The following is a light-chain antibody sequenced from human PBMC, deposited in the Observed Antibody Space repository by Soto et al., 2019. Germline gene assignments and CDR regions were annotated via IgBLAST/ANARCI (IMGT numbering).Light chain of an antibody. Sequence: QSALTHPASVSGSTGQSITISCTGTSSDVGSYNLVSWYQQHPGKAPKLMIYEGSKRPSGVSNRFSGSKSGNTASLTISGLQAEDEADYYCCSYAGSSTFVVFGGGTQLTVL. CDR2: EGS. CDR3: CSYAGSSTFVV. J-gene: IGLJ2*01. V-gene: IGLV2-23*01. CDR1: SSDVGSYNL.